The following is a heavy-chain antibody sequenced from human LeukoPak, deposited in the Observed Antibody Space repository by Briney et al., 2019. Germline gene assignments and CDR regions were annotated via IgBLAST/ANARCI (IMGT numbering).Heavy chain of an antibody. CDR3: ARDVRSSGYFYTANAFDI. CDR1: GYTFTSYG. V-gene: IGHV1-18*01. J-gene: IGHJ3*02. Sequence: GASVKVSCKASGYTFTSYGISWVRQAPGQGLEWMGWISAYNGNTNYAQKLQGRVTMTTDSSTSTAYMELSSLRSEDTAVYYCARDVRSSGYFYTANAFDIWGQGTMVTVSS. CDR2: ISAYNGNT. D-gene: IGHD3-22*01.